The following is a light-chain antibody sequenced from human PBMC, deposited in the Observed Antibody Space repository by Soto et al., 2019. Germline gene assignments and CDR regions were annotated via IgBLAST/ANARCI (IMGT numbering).Light chain of an antibody. V-gene: IGKV3-15*01. CDR1: QSISSK. CDR3: QQYDKWPPT. Sequence: EIKMAQSPDTLSVSPGERATLSCRASQSISSKLAWYQQRPGQAPRLLIYGASTRATGVPVRFRGGGSGTEFTLTISGLQSEDFAVYCSQQYDKWPPTFGGGTKVEIK. CDR2: GAS. J-gene: IGKJ4*01.